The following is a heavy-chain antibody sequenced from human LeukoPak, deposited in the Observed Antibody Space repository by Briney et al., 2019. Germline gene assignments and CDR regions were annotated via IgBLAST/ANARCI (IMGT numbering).Heavy chain of an antibody. Sequence: SETLSLTCTVSGGSISSSSYYWGWIRQPPGKGLEWIGSIYYSGSTYYNPSLKSRVTISVDTSKNQFSLKLSSVTAADTAVYYCARTGYYDFWSGYYNFDYWGQGTLVTVSS. CDR3: ARTGYYDFWSGYYNFDY. CDR1: GGSISSSSYY. J-gene: IGHJ4*02. V-gene: IGHV4-39*07. D-gene: IGHD3-3*01. CDR2: IYYSGST.